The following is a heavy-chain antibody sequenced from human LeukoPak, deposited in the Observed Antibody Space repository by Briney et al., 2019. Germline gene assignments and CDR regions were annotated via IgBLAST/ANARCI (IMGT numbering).Heavy chain of an antibody. J-gene: IGHJ6*02. CDR1: GFTFSAYW. CDR2: INSDGRST. V-gene: IGHV3-74*03. CDR3: ANNYGGYYFYGMDV. D-gene: IGHD4/OR15-4a*01. Sequence: GGSLRLSCGASGFTFSAYWMHWVRQSPGMGLVWVSSINSDGRSTTNADYVKGRFTISRDNAKKTLYLQMNSLRAEDTALYYCANNYGGYYFYGMDVWGQGTTVTVSS.